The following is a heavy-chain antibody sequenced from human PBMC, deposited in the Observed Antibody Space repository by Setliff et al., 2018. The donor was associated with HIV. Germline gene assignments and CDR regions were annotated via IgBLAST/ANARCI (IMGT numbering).Heavy chain of an antibody. CDR2: IYYSGST. CDR3: ARRRGYCGGGTCYSGGYWFDP. V-gene: IGHV4-39*01. J-gene: IGHJ5*02. D-gene: IGHD2-15*01. CDR1: GGSISSSSYY. Sequence: SETLSLTCTVSGGSISSSSYYWAWVRQPPGKGLEWIGSIYYSGSTSYNPSLKSRVTISVDTSKNQFSLKLRSVTAADTAVYYCARRRGYCGGGTCYSGGYWFDPWGQGTLVTV.